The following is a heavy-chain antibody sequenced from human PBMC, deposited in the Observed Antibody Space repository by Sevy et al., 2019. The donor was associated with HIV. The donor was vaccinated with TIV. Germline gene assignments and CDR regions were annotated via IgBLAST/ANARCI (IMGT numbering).Heavy chain of an antibody. CDR1: GFTFSSYW. D-gene: IGHD6-13*01. V-gene: IGHV3-74*01. CDR2: INSDGSST. J-gene: IGHJ6*02. Sequence: GWSLRLSCAASGFTFSSYWMHWVRQAPGKGLVWVSRINSDGSSTSYADSLKGRFTISRDNAKNTMYLQMNSLRAEDTAVYYCARDHLLSIAAAGSYYYYYYGMDVWGQGTTVTVSS. CDR3: ARDHLLSIAAAGSYYYYYYGMDV.